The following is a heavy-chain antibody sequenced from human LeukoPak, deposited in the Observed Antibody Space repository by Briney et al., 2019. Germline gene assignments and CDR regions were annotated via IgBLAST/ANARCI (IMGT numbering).Heavy chain of an antibody. CDR1: GFTFSSYA. J-gene: IGHJ6*03. CDR3: TSQAYCGGDCYPGSYYYMDV. Sequence: GGSLRLSCAASGFTFSSYAMSWVRQASGKGLEWVGRIRSKANSYATAYAASVKGRFTISRDDSKNTAYLQMNSLKTEDTAVYYCTSQAYCGGDCYPGSYYYMDVWGKGTTVTVSS. CDR2: IRSKANSYAT. V-gene: IGHV3-73*01. D-gene: IGHD2-21*01.